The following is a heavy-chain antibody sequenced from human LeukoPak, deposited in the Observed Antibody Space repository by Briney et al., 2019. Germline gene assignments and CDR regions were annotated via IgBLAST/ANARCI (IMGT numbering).Heavy chain of an antibody. CDR1: GFPFSNNV. CDR2: ISGGGGDT. D-gene: IGHD3-10*01. CDR3: AKTFPYGTTWFGFCDY. Sequence: GGSLRLSCAASGFPFSNNVMTWVRQAPGRGLDWLSAISGGGGDTYYADSVKGRFTTSRDNSKNILYLQMSSLTAEDTAVYYCAKTFPYGTTWFGFCDYWGQGALVTVSS. J-gene: IGHJ4*02. V-gene: IGHV3-23*01.